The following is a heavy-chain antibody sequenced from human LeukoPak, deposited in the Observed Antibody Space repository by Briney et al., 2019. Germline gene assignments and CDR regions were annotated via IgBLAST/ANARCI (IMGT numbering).Heavy chain of an antibody. CDR2: INHSGST. CDR1: GGSFSGYY. D-gene: IGHD6-13*01. V-gene: IGHV4-34*01. CDR3: ARGSYSSSWYGLRYYYYMDV. Sequence: NSSEALSLTCAVYGGSFSGYYWSWIRQPPGKGLEWIGEINHSGSTNYNPSLKSRVTISVDTSKNQFSLKLSSVTAADTAVYYCARGSYSSSWYGLRYYYYMDVWGKGTTVTVSS. J-gene: IGHJ6*03.